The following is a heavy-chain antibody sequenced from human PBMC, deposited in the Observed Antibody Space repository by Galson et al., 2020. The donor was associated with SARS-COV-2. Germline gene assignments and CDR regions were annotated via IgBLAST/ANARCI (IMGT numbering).Heavy chain of an antibody. J-gene: IGHJ3*02. V-gene: IGHV5-51*01. Sequence: GGSLRLSCKGSGYSFTSYWIGWVRQMPGKGLEWMGIIYPGDSDTRYSPSFQGQVTISVDKSISTAYLHWSSLKASDTAMYYCARGERSDAFDIWGQGTMVTVSS. CDR1: GYSFTSYW. CDR2: IYPGDSDT. CDR3: ARGERSDAFDI.